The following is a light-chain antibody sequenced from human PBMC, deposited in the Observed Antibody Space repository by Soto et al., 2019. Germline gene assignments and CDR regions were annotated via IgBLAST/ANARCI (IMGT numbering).Light chain of an antibody. J-gene: IGKJ1*01. CDR1: QGISNN. CDR3: LQHKSYPRT. V-gene: IGKV1-17*03. Sequence: DIQMTQSPSAMSASVGDRVTITCRASQGISNNLVWFQQKPGKVPKRLLYAASTLDSGVPSRFSGSGSGTEFTLTISSLQPEDFATYYCLQHKSYPRTFGQGTKVELK. CDR2: AAS.